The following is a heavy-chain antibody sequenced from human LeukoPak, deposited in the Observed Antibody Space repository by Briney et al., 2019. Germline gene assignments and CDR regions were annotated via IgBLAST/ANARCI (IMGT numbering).Heavy chain of an antibody. D-gene: IGHD3-10*01. CDR2: MYNSGST. CDR1: GGSISSYY. CDR3: ARDNPYGSGTDY. Sequence: SETLSLTCTVSGGSISSYYWSWIRQPPGKGLEWIGYMYNSGSTNNNPSLKSRVTISVDKSKNQFSLKLSSVTAADTAVYYCARDNPYGSGTDYWGQGTLVTVSS. V-gene: IGHV4-59*01. J-gene: IGHJ4*02.